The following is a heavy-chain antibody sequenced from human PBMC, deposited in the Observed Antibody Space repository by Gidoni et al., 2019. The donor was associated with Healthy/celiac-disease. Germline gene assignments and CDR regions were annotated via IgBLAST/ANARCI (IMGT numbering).Heavy chain of an antibody. D-gene: IGHD2-2*01. Sequence: QVQLVVSGGGVVPPGRSLRLSCAASGFTFSSSGLPWVRQAPGKGLEWVAVIWYDGGNKYYADYVKGRFTISRDNSKNTLNLQMNSLRAEETAVYYCARDVIRFCSSNSCSYDAFDIWGQGTMVTVSS. CDR2: IWYDGGNK. CDR3: ARDVIRFCSSNSCSYDAFDI. CDR1: GFTFSSSG. J-gene: IGHJ3*02. V-gene: IGHV3-33*01.